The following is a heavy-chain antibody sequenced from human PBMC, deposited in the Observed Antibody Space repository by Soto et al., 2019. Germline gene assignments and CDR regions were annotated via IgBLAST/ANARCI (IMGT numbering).Heavy chain of an antibody. CDR1: GDIFSSYA. CDR3: ARGGSPYVWFNEF. D-gene: IGHD3-16*01. J-gene: IGHJ4*02. CDR2: IIPVFGTT. V-gene: IGHV1-69*13. Sequence: ASVKVSCKASGDIFSSYAISWVRQAPGQGLEWLGGIIPVFGTTNYAEKFQGRVTITADESTNTAYMELSSLRSGDTAMYYCARGGSPYVWFNEFWGQGTLVTVSS.